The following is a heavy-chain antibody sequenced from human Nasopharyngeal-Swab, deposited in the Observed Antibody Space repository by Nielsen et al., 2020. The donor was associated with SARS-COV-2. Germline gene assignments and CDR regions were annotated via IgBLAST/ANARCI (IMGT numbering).Heavy chain of an antibody. D-gene: IGHD3-9*01. V-gene: IGHV4-59*01. CDR3: ARGKFNILTGAAAFDI. J-gene: IGHJ3*02. CDR2: IYYSGST. Sequence: WIRQPPGKGLERIGYIYYSGSTNYNPSFKSRVTISVDTSKNQFSLKLSSVTAADTAVYYCARGKFNILTGAAAFDIWGQGTMVTVSS.